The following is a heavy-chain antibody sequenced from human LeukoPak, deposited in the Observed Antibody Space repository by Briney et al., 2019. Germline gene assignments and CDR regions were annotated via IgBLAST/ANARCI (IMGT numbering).Heavy chain of an antibody. D-gene: IGHD5-18*01. J-gene: IGHJ4*02. V-gene: IGHV4-34*01. CDR3: ARANGYSYGFSFDY. CDR2: INHSGST. CDR1: GGSFSGYY. Sequence: PSETLSLTCAVYGGSFSGYYWSWIRQPPGKGLEWIGEINHSGSTNYNPSLKSRVTISVDTSKNQFSLKLSSVTAADTAVYYCARANGYSYGFSFDYWGQGTLVTVSS.